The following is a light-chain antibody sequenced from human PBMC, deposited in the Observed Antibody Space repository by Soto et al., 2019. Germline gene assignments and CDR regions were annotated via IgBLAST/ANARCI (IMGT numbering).Light chain of an antibody. V-gene: IGLV1-40*01. J-gene: IGLJ3*02. CDR1: SSNIGAGYD. CDR3: QSYGSSLSAWV. Sequence: QSVLTQPPSVSGAPGQRVTISCTESSSNIGAGYDVHWYQQLPGTAPKLLIYANSKRPSGVPDRFSGSKSGTSASLAITGLQAEDEADYYCQSYGSSLSAWVFGGGTKLTVL. CDR2: ANS.